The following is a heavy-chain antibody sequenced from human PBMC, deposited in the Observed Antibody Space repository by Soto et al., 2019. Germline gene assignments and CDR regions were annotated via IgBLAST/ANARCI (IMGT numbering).Heavy chain of an antibody. CDR1: GGSISSGGYY. D-gene: IGHD2-15*01. CDR3: ARDLGEEGDGGGGRCYSGCCDP. V-gene: IGHV4-31*03. J-gene: IGHJ5*02. Sequence: QVQLQESGPGLVKPSQTLSLTCTVSGGSISSGGYYWSWIRQHPGKGLEWIGYIYYSGSTYYNPSPTRRVTISVDTSKNQCSRKRSSGTAADTAVYYCARDLGEEGDGGGGRCYSGCCDPWGQGTPVTVSS. CDR2: IYYSGST.